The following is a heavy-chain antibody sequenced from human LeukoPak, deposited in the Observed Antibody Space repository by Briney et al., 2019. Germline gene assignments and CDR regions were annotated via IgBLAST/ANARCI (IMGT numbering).Heavy chain of an antibody. CDR1: GFTFSDYN. D-gene: IGHD1-1*01. Sequence: GGSLRLSCAASGFTFSDYNMRWIRQAPGKGLEWVSPISRSGSTKYYADSVKGRFTISRDNAKNSLFLQMNSLRAEDTAVYYCARDRYDAFDIWGQGTMVTVSS. J-gene: IGHJ3*02. CDR2: ISRSGSTK. V-gene: IGHV3-11*01. CDR3: ARDRYDAFDI.